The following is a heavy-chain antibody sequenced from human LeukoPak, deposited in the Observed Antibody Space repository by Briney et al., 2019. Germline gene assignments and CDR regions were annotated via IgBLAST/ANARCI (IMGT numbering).Heavy chain of an antibody. Sequence: PGGSLRLSCAASGFSFSSYRMHWGRQAPGKGLECLTVISYDGNTIYYADSVKGRFTISRDNSKNTLYLQMNSLRIEDTAVYYCAKDLSVVGAHDSFDVWGQGTMVTVSS. CDR3: AKDLSVVGAHDSFDV. V-gene: IGHV3-30*18. CDR2: ISYDGNTI. D-gene: IGHD1-26*01. J-gene: IGHJ3*01. CDR1: GFSFSSYR.